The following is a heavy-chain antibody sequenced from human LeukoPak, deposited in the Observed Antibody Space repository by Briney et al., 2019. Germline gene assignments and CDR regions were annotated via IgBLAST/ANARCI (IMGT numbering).Heavy chain of an antibody. CDR3: AASIAARLHYSDY. Sequence: SVKVSCKASGGTFSSYAISWVRQAPGQGLEWMGGIIPIFGTANYAQKFQGRVTITTDESTSTAYMELSSLRSEDTAVYYCAASIAARLHYSDYWGQGTLVTVSS. J-gene: IGHJ4*02. CDR2: IIPIFGTA. D-gene: IGHD6-6*01. CDR1: GGTFSSYA. V-gene: IGHV1-69*05.